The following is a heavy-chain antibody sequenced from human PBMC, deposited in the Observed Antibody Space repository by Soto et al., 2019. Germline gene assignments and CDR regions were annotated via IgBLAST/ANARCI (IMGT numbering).Heavy chain of an antibody. D-gene: IGHD3-3*01. Sequence: SEALSLTCTVSGGSISSYYWSWIRQPAGKGLEWIGRIYTSGSTNYNPSLKSRVTMSVDTSKNQFSLKLSSVTAADTAVYYCARDRYDFWSGYYTPDYYSYYGMDVWGQGTTVT. CDR1: GGSISSYY. CDR2: IYTSGST. V-gene: IGHV4-4*07. J-gene: IGHJ6*02. CDR3: ARDRYDFWSGYYTPDYYSYYGMDV.